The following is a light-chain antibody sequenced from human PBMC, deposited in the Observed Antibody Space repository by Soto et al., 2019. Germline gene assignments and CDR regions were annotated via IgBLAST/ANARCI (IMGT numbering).Light chain of an antibody. J-gene: IGKJ5*01. V-gene: IGKV3-11*01. CDR2: DAS. Sequence: EKVLTQSPATLSLTPGEGATLSCRASQSVSSYLAWYQQKPGQAPRLLIYDASNRATGIPARFSGSGSGTDFTLTISSLEPEDFAVYYCQQRSNGPSITFGQGTRRE. CDR3: QQRSNGPSIT. CDR1: QSVSSY.